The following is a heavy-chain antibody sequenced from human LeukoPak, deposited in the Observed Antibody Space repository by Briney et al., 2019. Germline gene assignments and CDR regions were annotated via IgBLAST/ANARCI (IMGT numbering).Heavy chain of an antibody. J-gene: IGHJ4*02. V-gene: IGHV3-74*01. CDR2: INTDGSST. D-gene: IGHD3-22*01. Sequence: PGGSLRPSCAASGFTFSSYWMHWVRQAPGKGLVWVSRINTDGSSTSYADSVKGRFTISRDNAKNTLYLQMNSLRAEDTAVYYCAAGDSYYYDSSGYYFYWGQGTLVTVSS. CDR3: AAGDSYYYDSSGYYFY. CDR1: GFTFSSYW.